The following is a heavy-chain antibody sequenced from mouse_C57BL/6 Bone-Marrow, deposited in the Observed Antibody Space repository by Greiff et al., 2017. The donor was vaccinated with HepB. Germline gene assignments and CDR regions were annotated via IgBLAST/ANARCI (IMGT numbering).Heavy chain of an antibody. CDR2: IWGVGST. D-gene: IGHD4-1*01. CDR1: GFSLTTYG. V-gene: IGHV2-6*01. J-gene: IGHJ4*01. CDR3: ATLTGFYAMDY. Sequence: VKLMESGPGLVAPSQCLSITCTVSGFSLTTYGVDWVRQSPGKGLEWLGVIWGVGSTNYNSALNNRLSISKDNSKSQVFLTMNRLQTDDTAMYYGATLTGFYAMDYWGQGTSVTVAS.